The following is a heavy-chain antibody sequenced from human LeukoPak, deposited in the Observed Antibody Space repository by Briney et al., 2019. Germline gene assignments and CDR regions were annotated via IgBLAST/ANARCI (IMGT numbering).Heavy chain of an antibody. CDR3: ARLSHDYSNYYWFDP. V-gene: IGHV4-4*09. D-gene: IGHD4-11*01. CDR1: GGSISSYY. CDR2: IYTSGST. J-gene: IGHJ5*02. Sequence: SESLSLTCAVPGGSISSYYWSWLRQPPGKGLEWIGYIYTSGSTNYNPSLKSRVTISVDTSKNQFSLKLSSVTAADTAVYYCARLSHDYSNYYWFDPWGQGTLVTVSS.